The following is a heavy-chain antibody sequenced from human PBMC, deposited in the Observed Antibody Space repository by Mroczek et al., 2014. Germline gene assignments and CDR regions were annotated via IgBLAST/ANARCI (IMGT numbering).Heavy chain of an antibody. V-gene: IGHV3-9*01. CDR2: ISWNSGSI. Sequence: VQLVQSGGGLVQPGRSLRLSCAASGFTFDDYAMHWVRQAPGKGLEWVSGISWNSGSIGYADSVKGRFTISRDNAKNSLYLQMNSLRAEDTALYYCAKGQVNQVPAARNYYYYGMDVVGPRD. J-gene: IGHJ6*02. CDR1: GFTFDDYA. D-gene: IGHD2-2*01. CDR3: AKGQVNQVPAARNYYYYGMDV.